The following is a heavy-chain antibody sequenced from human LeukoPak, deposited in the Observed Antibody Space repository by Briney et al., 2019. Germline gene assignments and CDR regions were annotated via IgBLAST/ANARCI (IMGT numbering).Heavy chain of an antibody. V-gene: IGHV3-7*04. Sequence: GGSLRLCCAASGFTFRTYWMSWVRQAPGKGLEWVANIHQDGNEKYYVDSVKGRFTISRDNAKNSLYLQMNSLRVEDTAVYYCARGDDFSGDYWGQGTLVTVSS. D-gene: IGHD2-21*02. CDR2: IHQDGNEK. CDR1: GFTFRTYW. CDR3: ARGDDFSGDY. J-gene: IGHJ4*02.